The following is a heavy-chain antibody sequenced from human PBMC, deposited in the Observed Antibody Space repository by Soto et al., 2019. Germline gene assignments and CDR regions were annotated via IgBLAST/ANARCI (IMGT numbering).Heavy chain of an antibody. J-gene: IGHJ5*02. D-gene: IGHD1-1*01. V-gene: IGHV3-11*03. Sequence: GGSLRLSCAASGFTFSDYYMSWIRQAPGKGLEWVSYISSSSSYTNYADSVKGRFTISRDNAKNSLYLQMNSLRAEDTAVYYCASQNEYRRETWFYTWGQGTLLPVSS. CDR2: ISSSSSYT. CDR3: ASQNEYRRETWFYT. CDR1: GFTFSDYY.